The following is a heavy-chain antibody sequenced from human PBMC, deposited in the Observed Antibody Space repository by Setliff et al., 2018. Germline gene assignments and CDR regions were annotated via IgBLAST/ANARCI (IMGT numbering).Heavy chain of an antibody. D-gene: IGHD1-26*01. V-gene: IGHV4-34*01. CDR2: INHSGST. CDR1: GGSFSDYY. Sequence: SETLSLTCAVYGGSFSDYYWSWIRQPPGKGLEWIGEINHSGSTNYNPPLKSRVTISLDTSKNQFSLTVTSVTAADTAVYYCARGGSYRPYAFDIWGQGTMVTVSS. J-gene: IGHJ3*02. CDR3: ARGGSYRPYAFDI.